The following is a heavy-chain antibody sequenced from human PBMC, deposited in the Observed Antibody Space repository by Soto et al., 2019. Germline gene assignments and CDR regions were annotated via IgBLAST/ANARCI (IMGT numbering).Heavy chain of an antibody. Sequence: SVEVCCKACGGTFNSYAISWVRQDTGQGLEWMGGIIPIFGTANYAQKFQGRVTITADESTSTAYMELSSLRSEDTAVYYCARESRYCSGGSCYFLPGIDYWGQGTLVTVSS. CDR1: GGTFNSYA. J-gene: IGHJ4*02. D-gene: IGHD2-15*01. V-gene: IGHV1-69*01. CDR3: ARESRYCSGGSCYFLPGIDY. CDR2: IIPIFGTA.